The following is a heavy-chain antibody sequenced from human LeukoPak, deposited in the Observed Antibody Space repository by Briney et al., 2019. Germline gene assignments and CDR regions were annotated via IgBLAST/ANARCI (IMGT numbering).Heavy chain of an antibody. V-gene: IGHV3-23*01. J-gene: IGHJ4*02. Sequence: PGGSLRLSCGASGFTVSSNYMSWVRQAPGKGLEWVSEISAGGGPPYYADSVQGRFTISRDNSQNPLCLQMNSLRAEDAAVYYCAKGAVNYFDSWGQGTLVTVSS. CDR2: ISAGGGPP. D-gene: IGHD6-19*01. CDR1: GFTVSSNY. CDR3: AKGAVNYFDS.